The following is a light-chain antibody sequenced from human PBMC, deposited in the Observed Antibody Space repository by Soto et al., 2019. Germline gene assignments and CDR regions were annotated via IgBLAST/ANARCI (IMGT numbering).Light chain of an antibody. CDR2: DVN. V-gene: IGLV2-14*03. CDR3: TSYSPPSTVV. CDR1: SSDVGGYNY. Sequence: QSALTQPASVSGSPGQSITISCTGTSSDVGGYNYVSWYQQHPGKAPKLLIYDVNNRPSGVSNRFSGSKSGNTASLTISGLQAEDEAEYYCTSYSPPSTVVFGGGTKLTVL. J-gene: IGLJ2*01.